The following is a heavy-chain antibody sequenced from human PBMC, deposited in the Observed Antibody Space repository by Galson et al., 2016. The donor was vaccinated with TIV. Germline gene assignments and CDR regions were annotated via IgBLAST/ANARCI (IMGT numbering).Heavy chain of an antibody. Sequence: FLRLSCAASGFTFSTYVMHWVRQAPGKGLEWVAFVRYDGSHKNYADSVKGRFTISRDNSKYTLYLQMNSLRAEDTAVYYCAKGMAIFGVIPPWGGMDVWGQGTTVTVSS. V-gene: IGHV3-30*02. D-gene: IGHD3-3*01. CDR1: GFTFSTYV. CDR2: VRYDGSHK. J-gene: IGHJ6*02. CDR3: AKGMAIFGVIPPWGGMDV.